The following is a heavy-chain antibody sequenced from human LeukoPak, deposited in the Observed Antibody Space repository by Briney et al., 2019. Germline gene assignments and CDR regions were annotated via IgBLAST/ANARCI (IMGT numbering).Heavy chain of an antibody. J-gene: IGHJ6*03. CDR2: IIPIFGTA. V-gene: IGHV1-69*05. D-gene: IGHD6-13*01. CDR1: GGTFSSYA. Sequence: GASVKVSCKASGGTFSSYAISWVRQAPGQGLEWMGGIIPIFGTANYARKFQGRVTITTDESTSTAYMELSSLRSEDTAVYYCAIDTIAARGHYYYYYMDAWGKGTTVTVSS. CDR3: AIDTIAARGHYYYYYMDA.